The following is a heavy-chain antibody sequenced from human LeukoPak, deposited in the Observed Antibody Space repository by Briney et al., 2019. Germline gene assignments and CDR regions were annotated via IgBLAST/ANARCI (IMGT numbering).Heavy chain of an antibody. CDR2: ISSTSSFI. J-gene: IGHJ6*03. V-gene: IGHV3-21*01. CDR3: ARFKFYSYYMDV. Sequence: GGSLRLSCAASGFRFSSYAMSWVRQAPGKGLEWVSSISSTSSFIYYADSLKGRFAISRDNAKNSLFLQLNDLRADDTAVYYCARFKFYSYYMDVWGKGTTVTVSS. CDR1: GFRFSSYA.